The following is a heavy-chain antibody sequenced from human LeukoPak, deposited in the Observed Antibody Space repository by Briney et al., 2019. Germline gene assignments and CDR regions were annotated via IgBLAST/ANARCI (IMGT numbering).Heavy chain of an antibody. J-gene: IGHJ4*02. CDR3: ARGDDILTGYSKPYYFDY. D-gene: IGHD3-9*01. CDR1: GYTFTGYY. V-gene: IGHV1-2*02. CDR2: INPNSGGT. Sequence: ASVKVSCKASGYTFTGYYMHWVRQAPGQGLEWMGWINPNSGGTNYAQKFQGRVTMTRDTSISTAYMELSRLRSDDTAVYYCARGDDILTGYSKPYYFDYWGQGTLVTVSS.